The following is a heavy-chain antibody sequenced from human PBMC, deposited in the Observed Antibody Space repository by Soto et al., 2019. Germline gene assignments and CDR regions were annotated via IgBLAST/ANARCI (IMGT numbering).Heavy chain of an antibody. V-gene: IGHV3-74*01. CDR2: INSDGSST. J-gene: IGHJ6*02. CDR3: ARVGYCSNGVCYRGNYYFYGMDV. Sequence: RLSCAASGFTFSNYWMFWVCQIPGKGLVWVSRINSDGSSTNYADSVKGRFTISRDNAKNTLYLQMNSLRAEDTAVYYCARVGYCSNGVCYRGNYYFYGMDVWGQGTTVTVSS. CDR1: GFTFSNYW. D-gene: IGHD2-8*01.